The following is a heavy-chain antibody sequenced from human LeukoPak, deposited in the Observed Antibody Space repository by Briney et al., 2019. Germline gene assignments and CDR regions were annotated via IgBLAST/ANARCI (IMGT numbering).Heavy chain of an antibody. V-gene: IGHV4-59*08. CDR3: ARVGAFVAATHYRHFNY. D-gene: IGHD6-19*01. J-gene: IGHJ4*02. Sequence: SETLSLTCTVPGASISSYYWSWIRQPPGKGLEGIGYIYCSGSTKYNPSLKSRVTISVDTSKNQFSLKLSSVTAADTAVYYCARVGAFVAATHYRHFNYWGQGTLVTVSS. CDR2: IYCSGST. CDR1: GASISSYY.